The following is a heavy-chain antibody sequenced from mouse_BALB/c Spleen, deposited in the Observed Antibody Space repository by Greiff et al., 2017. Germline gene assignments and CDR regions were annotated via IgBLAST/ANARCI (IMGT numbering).Heavy chain of an antibody. V-gene: IGHV5-17*02. CDR3: AREALYYFDY. Sequence: EVQGVESGGGLVQPGGSRKLSCAASGFTFSSFGMHWVRQAPEKGLEWVAYISSGSSTIYYADTVKGRFTISRDNPKNTLFLQMTSLRSEDTAMYYCAREALYYFDYWGQGTTLTVSS. CDR1: GFTFSSFG. CDR2: ISSGSSTI. D-gene: IGHD6-1*01. J-gene: IGHJ2*01.